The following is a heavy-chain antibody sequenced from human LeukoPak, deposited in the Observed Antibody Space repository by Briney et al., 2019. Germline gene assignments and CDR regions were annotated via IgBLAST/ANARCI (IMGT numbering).Heavy chain of an antibody. D-gene: IGHD5-18*01. V-gene: IGHV3-48*01. CDR1: GFTFSSYS. CDR3: ARDVAMDR. J-gene: IGHJ5*02. CDR2: ISSSSSTI. Sequence: GGSLRLSCAASGFTFSSYSMNWVRQAPGKGLEWVSYISSSSSTIYYADSVKGRFTISRDNAKNSPSLQMNSLRAEDTAVYYCARDVAMDRWGQGTLVTVSS.